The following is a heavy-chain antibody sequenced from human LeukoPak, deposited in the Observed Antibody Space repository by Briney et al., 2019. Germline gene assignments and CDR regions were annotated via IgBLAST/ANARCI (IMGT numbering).Heavy chain of an antibody. J-gene: IGHJ3*02. CDR3: ARGYSGYDLFAFDI. Sequence: ASVKVSCKASGYTFTGYYMHWVRQAPGQGLEWMGWINPNSGDTNYAQKLQGRVTMTTDTSTSTAYMELRSLRSDDTAVYYCARGYSGYDLFAFDIWGQGTMVTVSS. CDR2: INPNSGDT. V-gene: IGHV1-2*02. CDR1: GYTFTGYY. D-gene: IGHD5-12*01.